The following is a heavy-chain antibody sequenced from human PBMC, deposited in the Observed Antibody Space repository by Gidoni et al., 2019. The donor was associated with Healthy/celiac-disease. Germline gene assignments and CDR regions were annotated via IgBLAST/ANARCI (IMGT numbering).Heavy chain of an antibody. CDR2: IYYSGST. D-gene: IGHD5-18*01. J-gene: IGHJ6*02. Sequence: QVQLQESGPGLVKPSQTLSLPCTVSGGSISSGGYYWSWIRQHPGKGLEWIGYIYYSGSTYYNPSLKSLVTISVDTSKNQFSLKLSSVTAADTAVYYCARFVDTAIHGMDVWGQGTTVTVSS. V-gene: IGHV4-31*01. CDR1: GGSISSGGYY. CDR3: ARFVDTAIHGMDV.